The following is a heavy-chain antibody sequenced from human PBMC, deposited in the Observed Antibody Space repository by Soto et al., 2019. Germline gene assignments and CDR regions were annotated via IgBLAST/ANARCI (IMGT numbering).Heavy chain of an antibody. CDR2: LSYDGSIK. CDR1: GFTFSTYA. CDR3: ARDMAGSAWAFDL. J-gene: IGHJ4*02. D-gene: IGHD6-19*01. Sequence: QMQLVESGGGVVQPGGSLRLSCAASGFTFSTYAMHWVRQAPGKGLEWVADLSYDGSIKYYTDSVRGRFTISRDNSKKTLYLEVTSLRPEDTAIYYCARDMAGSAWAFDLWGQGTLVSVSS. V-gene: IGHV3-30*04.